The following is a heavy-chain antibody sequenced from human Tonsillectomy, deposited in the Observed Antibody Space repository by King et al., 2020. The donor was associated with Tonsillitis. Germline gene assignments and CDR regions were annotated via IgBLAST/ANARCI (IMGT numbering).Heavy chain of an antibody. CDR2: ISYDGSNK. Sequence: QLVQSGGGVVQPGRSLRLSCAASGFTFSSYAMHWVRQAPGKGLEWVAVISYDGSNKYYADSVKGRFTISRDNSKNTLYLQMNSLRAEDTAVYYCARDPGGDAFDIWGQGTMVTVSS. CDR3: ARDPGGDAFDI. J-gene: IGHJ3*02. D-gene: IGHD3-16*01. CDR1: GFTFSSYA. V-gene: IGHV3-30-3*01.